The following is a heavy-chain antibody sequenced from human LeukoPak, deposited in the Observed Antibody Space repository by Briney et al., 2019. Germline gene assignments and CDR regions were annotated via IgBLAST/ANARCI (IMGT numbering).Heavy chain of an antibody. D-gene: IGHD6-13*01. V-gene: IGHV1-18*01. Sequence: ASVKVSCKASGYTFTSYGISWVRQAPGQGLEWMGWISAYNGNTNYAQKLQGRVTMTTDTSTSTAYMVLRSLRSDDTAVYYCARRSIAATSDAFDIWGQGTMVTVSS. CDR3: ARRSIAATSDAFDI. CDR1: GYTFTSYG. J-gene: IGHJ3*02. CDR2: ISAYNGNT.